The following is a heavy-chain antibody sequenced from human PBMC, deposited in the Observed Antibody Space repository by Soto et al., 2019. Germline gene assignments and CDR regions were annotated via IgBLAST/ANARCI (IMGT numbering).Heavy chain of an antibody. CDR2: IFPSDPTT. CDR1: GYSFTSYW. V-gene: IGHV5-51*04. Sequence: PGESLKISGRTCGYSFTSYWIAWVRQMPGKGLEWRGIIFPSDPTTRNSPPFQGQVTISDDRPTSTVFLQWASLKPHDTAVHFWDKKDKSGYFYWFDSWGQGTLVTVSS. J-gene: IGHJ5*02. D-gene: IGHD2-21*02. CDR3: DKKDKSGYFYWFDS.